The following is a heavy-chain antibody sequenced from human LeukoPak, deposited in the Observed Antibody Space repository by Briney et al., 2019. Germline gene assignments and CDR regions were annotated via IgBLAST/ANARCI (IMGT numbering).Heavy chain of an antibody. V-gene: IGHV4-39*07. CDR1: GGAISNTSYY. CDR3: ARLFPATGTPYYYIMDV. D-gene: IGHD6-13*01. CDR2: ASYSGST. Sequence: SETLSLTCTASGGAISNTSYYWGWIRQPPGNGLEWIGSASYSGSTYYNPSLESRVIISVDTSKNQFSLRLSSVTAADTAVYYCARLFPATGTPYYYIMDVWGQGTTVTVSS. J-gene: IGHJ6*02.